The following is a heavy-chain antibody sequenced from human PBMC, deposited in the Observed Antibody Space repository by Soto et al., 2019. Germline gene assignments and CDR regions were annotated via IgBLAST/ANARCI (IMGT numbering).Heavy chain of an antibody. D-gene: IGHD6-6*01. CDR3: ARQMYSSSSDYYCYGMDV. J-gene: IGHJ6*02. V-gene: IGHV5-51*01. CDR2: IYLGDSDT. CDR1: GYSFPSYW. Sequence: ESLKISCKCAGYSFPSYWIGWVRQMPGKGLEWMGIIYLGDSDTRYSLSFQDQVTISADKSVSTAYLQWSSLKASDTAMYYCARQMYSSSSDYYCYGMDVWGQGTTVTVSS.